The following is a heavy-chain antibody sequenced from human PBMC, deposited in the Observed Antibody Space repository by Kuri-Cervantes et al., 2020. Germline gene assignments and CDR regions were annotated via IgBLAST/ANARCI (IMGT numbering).Heavy chain of an antibody. CDR1: GFTFSSYG. D-gene: IGHD7-27*01. V-gene: IGHV3-30*03. CDR2: ISYDGSNK. CDR3: TRGLGIGRPIYYFDY. Sequence: GESLKISCAASGFTFSSYGMHWVRQAPGKGLEWVAVISYDGSNKYYADSVKGRFTISRDNSKNTLYLQMNSLRAEDTAVYYCTRGLGIGRPIYYFDYWGQGTLVTVSS. J-gene: IGHJ4*02.